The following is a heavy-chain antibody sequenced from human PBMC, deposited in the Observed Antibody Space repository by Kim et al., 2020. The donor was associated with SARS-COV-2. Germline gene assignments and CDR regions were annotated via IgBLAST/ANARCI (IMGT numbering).Heavy chain of an antibody. D-gene: IGHD3-3*01. CDR3: ARDRTNYDFWSGTLWY. CDR2: ISYDGSNK. CDR1: GFTFSSYA. J-gene: IGHJ4*02. Sequence: GGSLRLSCAASGFTFSSYAMHWVRQAPGKGLEWVAVISYDGSNKYYADSVKGRFTISRDNSKNTLYLQMNSLRAEDTAVYYCARDRTNYDFWSGTLWYWGQGTLVTVSS. V-gene: IGHV3-30-3*01.